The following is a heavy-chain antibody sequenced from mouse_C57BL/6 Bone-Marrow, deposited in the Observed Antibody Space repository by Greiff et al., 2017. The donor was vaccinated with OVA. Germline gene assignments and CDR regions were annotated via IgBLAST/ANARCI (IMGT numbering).Heavy chain of an antibody. CDR2: IYPRDGST. Sequence: VKLQESGPELVKPGASVKLSCKASGYTFTSYDINWVKQRPGQGLEWIGWIYPRDGSTKYNEKFKGKATLTVDTSSSTAYMELHSLTSEDSAVYFCARRGLYYGNFRDYWGQGTTLTVSS. CDR1: GYTFTSYD. J-gene: IGHJ2*01. CDR3: ARRGLYYGNFRDY. V-gene: IGHV1-85*01. D-gene: IGHD2-1*01.